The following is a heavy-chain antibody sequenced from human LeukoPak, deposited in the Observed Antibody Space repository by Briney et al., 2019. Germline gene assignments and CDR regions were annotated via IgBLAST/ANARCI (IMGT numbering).Heavy chain of an antibody. CDR2: MNPSSGNT. V-gene: IGHV1-8*01. Sequence: ASVTVSCTASGYTFTSYDINWVRPATGQGLEWMGWMNPSSGNTGYAQKFQGRVTMTTDTSTSTAFMELRSLRSDDTAVYYCARDFTPDEDSYYFDYWGQGTLVTVSS. CDR1: GYTFTSYD. CDR3: ARDFTPDEDSYYFDY. D-gene: IGHD2-21*01. J-gene: IGHJ4*02.